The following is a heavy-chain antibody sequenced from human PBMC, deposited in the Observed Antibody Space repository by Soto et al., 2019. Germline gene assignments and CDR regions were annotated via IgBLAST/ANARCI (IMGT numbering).Heavy chain of an antibody. Sequence: PSETLSLTCTVSGGSISSYYWSWIRQPPGKGLEWIGYIYYSGSTNYNPSLKSRVTISVDTSKNQFSLKLSSVTAADTAVYYCARRVRLREGMDVGGQGTTVTVSS. CDR3: ARRVRLREGMDV. CDR1: GGSISSYY. CDR2: IYYSGST. V-gene: IGHV4-59*01. D-gene: IGHD3-16*01. J-gene: IGHJ6*02.